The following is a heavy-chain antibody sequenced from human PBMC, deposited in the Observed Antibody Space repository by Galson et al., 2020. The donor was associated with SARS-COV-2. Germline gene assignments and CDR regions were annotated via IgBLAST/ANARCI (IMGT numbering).Heavy chain of an antibody. CDR3: AKDETYYYDSSGYYPRYFDL. CDR2: ISGSGGST. J-gene: IGHJ2*01. D-gene: IGHD3-22*01. CDR1: GFTFSSYA. V-gene: IGHV3-23*01. Sequence: TGGSLRLSCAASGFTFSSYAMSWVRQAPGKGLEWVSAISGSGGSTYYADSVKGRFTISRDNSKNTLYLQMNSLRAEDTAVYYCAKDETYYYDSSGYYPRYFDLWGRGTLVTVSS.